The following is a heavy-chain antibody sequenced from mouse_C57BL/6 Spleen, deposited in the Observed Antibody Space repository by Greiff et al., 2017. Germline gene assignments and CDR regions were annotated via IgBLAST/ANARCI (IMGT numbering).Heavy chain of an antibody. J-gene: IGHJ1*03. CDR3: ARGNYYGSSYEYFDV. Sequence: QVQLQQPGAELVKPGASVKMSCKASGYTFTSYWITWVKQRPGQGLEWIGDIYPGSGSTNYNEKFKSKATLTVDTSSSTAYMQLSSLTSEDSAVYYCARGNYYGSSYEYFDVWGTGTTGTVSS. CDR1: GYTFTSYW. V-gene: IGHV1-55*01. CDR2: IYPGSGST. D-gene: IGHD1-1*01.